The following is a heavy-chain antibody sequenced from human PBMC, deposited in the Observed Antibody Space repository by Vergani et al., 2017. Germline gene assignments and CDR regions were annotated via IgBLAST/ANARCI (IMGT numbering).Heavy chain of an antibody. J-gene: IGHJ6*03. Sequence: QLQLQESGPGLVKPSETLSLTCTVSGGSISSYYWSWIRQPPGKGLEWIGYIYYSGSTNYNPSLKSRVTISVDTSKNQFSLKLSSVTAADTAVYYCARDQGSVLPGFWSGYYTPGWYYYMDVWGKGTTVTVSS. CDR1: GGSISSYY. CDR2: IYYSGST. V-gene: IGHV4-59*01. D-gene: IGHD3-3*01. CDR3: ARDQGSVLPGFWSGYYTPGWYYYMDV.